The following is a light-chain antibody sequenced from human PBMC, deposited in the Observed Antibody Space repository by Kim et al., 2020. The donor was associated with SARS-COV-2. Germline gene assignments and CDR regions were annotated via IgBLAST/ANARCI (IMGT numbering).Light chain of an antibody. V-gene: IGKV1-33*01. CDR3: HQYDKFPQT. Sequence: DRVTIPCQARQDINDYLHWYQQKPGKVPKHLIYDATRLETGVPSTFGGSESGTDFTLTISSLQHEDIATYYCHQYDKFPQTFGQGSKVDI. CDR2: DAT. CDR1: QDINDY. J-gene: IGKJ1*01.